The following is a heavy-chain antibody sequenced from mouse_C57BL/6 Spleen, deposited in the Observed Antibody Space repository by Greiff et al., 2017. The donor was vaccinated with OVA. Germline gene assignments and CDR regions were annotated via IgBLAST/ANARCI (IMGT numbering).Heavy chain of an antibody. V-gene: IGHV1-55*01. D-gene: IGHD4-1*01. J-gene: IGHJ4*01. Sequence: QVQLQQPGAELVKPGASVKMSCKASGYTFTSYWITWVKQRPGQGLEWIGDIYPGSGSTNYNEKFKSKATLTVDTSSSTAYMQLSSLTSEDSAVYYCARWDKTRYYAMDYWGQGTSVTVSS. CDR3: ARWDKTRYYAMDY. CDR2: IYPGSGST. CDR1: GYTFTSYW.